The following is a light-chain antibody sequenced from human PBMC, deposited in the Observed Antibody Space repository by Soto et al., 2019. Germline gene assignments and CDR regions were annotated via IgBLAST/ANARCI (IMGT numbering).Light chain of an antibody. CDR2: RNN. J-gene: IGLJ1*01. Sequence: QSVLTQPPSASGTPGQMVTISCSGSTSNIGSNYVYWYQQLPGTAPKLLIYRNNQRPSGVPDRFSGSKSGTSASLAISGLRSEDEADYYCAAWDDSLGGYVFGTGTKLTVL. V-gene: IGLV1-47*01. CDR1: TSNIGSNY. CDR3: AAWDDSLGGYV.